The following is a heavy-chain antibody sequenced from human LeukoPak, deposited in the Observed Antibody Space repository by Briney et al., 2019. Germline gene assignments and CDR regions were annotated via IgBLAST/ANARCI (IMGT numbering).Heavy chain of an antibody. D-gene: IGHD3-9*01. CDR1: GGTFSSYA. CDR3: ARSTVTITIEHF. CDR2: IIPIFGTE. Sequence: SVKVSCKASGGTFSSYAISWVRQAPGQGLEWMGGIIPIFGTENYAQKFQGRVTITTDESTSTDYMELSSVRSEGTPGYYCARSTVTITIEHFWGQGTLVTVSS. J-gene: IGHJ4*03. V-gene: IGHV1-69*05.